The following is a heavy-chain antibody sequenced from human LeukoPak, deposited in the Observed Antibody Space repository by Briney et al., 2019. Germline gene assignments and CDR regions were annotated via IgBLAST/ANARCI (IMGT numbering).Heavy chain of an antibody. D-gene: IGHD2-15*01. CDR3: ARAPPYCSGGSCSSFNDY. J-gene: IGHJ4*02. V-gene: IGHV3-7*01. Sequence: GGSLRLSCAASGFTFSSYWMSWVRQAPGKGLEWVANIKQDGSEKYYVDSVKGRFTISRDNAKNSLYLQMNSLRAEDTAVYYCARAPPYCSGGSCSSFNDYWGQGTLVTVSS. CDR1: GFTFSSYW. CDR2: IKQDGSEK.